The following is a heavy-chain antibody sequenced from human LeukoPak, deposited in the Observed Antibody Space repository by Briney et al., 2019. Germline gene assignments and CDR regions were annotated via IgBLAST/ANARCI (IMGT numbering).Heavy chain of an antibody. J-gene: IGHJ5*02. Sequence: SETLSLTCTVSGGSISNYYWSWIRQPPGKVLEWIGYIYYSGNTNYNPSLKSRVTISVDTSKNQFSLKLSSVTAADTAVYYCARGIIVGATWGENDNWFDPWGQGTLVTVSS. CDR1: GGSISNYY. D-gene: IGHD1-26*01. V-gene: IGHV4-59*01. CDR3: ARGIIVGATWGENDNWFDP. CDR2: IYYSGNT.